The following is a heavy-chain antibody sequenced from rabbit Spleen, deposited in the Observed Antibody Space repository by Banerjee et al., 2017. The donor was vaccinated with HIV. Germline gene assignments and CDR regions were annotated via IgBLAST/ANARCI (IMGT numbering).Heavy chain of an antibody. CDR1: GFSFSSNW. D-gene: IGHD6-1*01. J-gene: IGHJ4*01. CDR3: ARDYVSNDGWSDL. V-gene: IGHV1S45*01. CDR2: IDTNDGDT. Sequence: LEESGGGLVKPGGTLTLTCTVSGFSFSSNWICWVRQAPGKGLEWIACIDTNDGDTDYANWPKGRFTISKTSSTTVTLQMKSLTAADTATYFCARDYVSNDGWSDLWGQGTLVTVS.